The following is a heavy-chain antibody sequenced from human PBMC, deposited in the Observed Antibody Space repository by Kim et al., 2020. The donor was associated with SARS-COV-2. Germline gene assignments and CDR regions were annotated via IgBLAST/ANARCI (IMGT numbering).Heavy chain of an antibody. V-gene: IGHV4-34*01. CDR1: GGSFSGYY. CDR2: INHSGST. Sequence: SQTLSLTCAVYGGSFSGYYWSWIRQPPGKGLEWIGEINHSGSTNYNPSLKSRVTISVDTSKNQFSLKLSSVTAADTAVYYCARAGYSKAYYYYGMDVWGQGTTVTVSS. D-gene: IGHD4-4*01. J-gene: IGHJ6*02. CDR3: ARAGYSKAYYYYGMDV.